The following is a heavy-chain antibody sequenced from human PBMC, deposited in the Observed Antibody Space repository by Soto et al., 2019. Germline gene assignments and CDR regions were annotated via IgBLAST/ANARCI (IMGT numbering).Heavy chain of an antibody. CDR2: IYWDDDK. CDR3: AHYSSIQTRTCGMDV. Sequence: QITLKESGPTLVKPTQTLTLTCTFSGFSLSTSGVGVGWIRQPPGKALEWLALIYWDDDKRYSPSQKSRLTITKDTSKIQVVLTMTNTDPVNTATYCCAHYSSIQTRTCGMDVWGQGTTVTVSS. V-gene: IGHV2-5*02. J-gene: IGHJ6*02. D-gene: IGHD6-13*01. CDR1: GFSLSTSGVG.